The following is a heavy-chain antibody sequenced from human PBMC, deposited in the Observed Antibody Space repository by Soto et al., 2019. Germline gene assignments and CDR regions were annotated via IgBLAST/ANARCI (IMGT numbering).Heavy chain of an antibody. CDR3: ARKDYYDSGMYYFDY. Sequence: VSVKVSCKASGYTFTGYYMHLVRQAPGQGLEWMGWINPNNGDTGYSQKFQDRVTMTRDTSASTAYMELSSLRSEDTAVYYCARKDYYDSGMYYFDYWGQGTLVTVSS. CDR1: GYTFTGYY. CDR2: INPNNGDT. D-gene: IGHD5-12*01. J-gene: IGHJ4*02. V-gene: IGHV1-2*02.